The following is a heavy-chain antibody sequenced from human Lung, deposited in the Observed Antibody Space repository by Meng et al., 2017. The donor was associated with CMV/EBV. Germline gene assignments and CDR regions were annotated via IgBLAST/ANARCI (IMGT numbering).Heavy chain of an antibody. Sequence: GESLKISCAASGFTFSSYAMHWVRQAPGKGLEYVSAISSNGGSTYYADSVKGRFTISRDNSKNTLYLQMGSLRAEDMAVYYCARVRGTTPLFDYWGQGSLATVSS. D-gene: IGHD1-7*01. CDR1: GFTFSSYA. J-gene: IGHJ4*02. V-gene: IGHV3-64*02. CDR3: ARVRGTTPLFDY. CDR2: ISSNGGST.